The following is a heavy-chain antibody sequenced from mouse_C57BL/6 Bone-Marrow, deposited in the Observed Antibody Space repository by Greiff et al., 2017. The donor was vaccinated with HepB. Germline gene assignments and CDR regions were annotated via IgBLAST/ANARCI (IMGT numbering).Heavy chain of an antibody. CDR2: ISYDGSN. V-gene: IGHV3-6*01. D-gene: IGHD2-4*01. J-gene: IGHJ1*03. CDR1: GYSITSGYY. CDR3: ARGGYDYDRYFDV. Sequence: EVKLVESGPGLVKPSQSLSLTCSVTGYSITSGYYWNWIRQFLGNKLEWMGYISYDGSNNYNPSLKNRISITRDTSKNQFFLKLNSVTTEDTATYYCARGGYDYDRYFDVWGTGTTVTVSS.